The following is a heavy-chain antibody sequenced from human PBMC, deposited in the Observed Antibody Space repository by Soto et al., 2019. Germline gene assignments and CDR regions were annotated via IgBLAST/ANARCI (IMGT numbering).Heavy chain of an antibody. J-gene: IGHJ3*01. CDR1: GFTFEAYS. V-gene: IGHV3-9*01. Sequence: GGSLRLSCAAPGFTFEAYSLHWVRQLPGKGLEWVAGISGDSGSSGYADSVRGRFTVSRDNAKNSLFLQMSSLSPEDTALYYCTKRRSARPGFDAFDLWGQGTMVTVSS. CDR3: TKRRSARPGFDAFDL. CDR2: ISGDSGSS.